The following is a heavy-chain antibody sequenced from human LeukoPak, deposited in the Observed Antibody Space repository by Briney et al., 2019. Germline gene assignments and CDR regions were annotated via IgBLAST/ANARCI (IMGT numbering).Heavy chain of an antibody. CDR3: ATIGAAAGLQLFDY. CDR1: GYTFTAYY. V-gene: IGHV7-4-1*02. J-gene: IGHJ4*02. D-gene: IGHD6-13*01. Sequence: ASVKVSCKASGYTFTAYYLHWVRQAPGQGLEWMGWINTNTGNPTYAQGFTGRFVFSLDTSVSTAYLQISSLKAEDTAVYYCATIGAAAGLQLFDYWGQGTLVTVSS. CDR2: INTNTGNP.